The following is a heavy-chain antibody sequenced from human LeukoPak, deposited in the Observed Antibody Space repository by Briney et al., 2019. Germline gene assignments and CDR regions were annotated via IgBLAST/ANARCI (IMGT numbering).Heavy chain of an antibody. J-gene: IGHJ6*02. CDR3: ARVDPPYSSYYYYYGMDV. CDR1: GFTFSSYA. D-gene: IGHD4-11*01. V-gene: IGHV3-23*01. Sequence: GGSLRLSCAASGFTFSSYAMSWVRQAPGEGLEWVSAISGSGGSTYYADSVKGRFTISRDNSKNTLYLQMNSLRAEDTAVYYCARVDPPYSSYYYYYGMDVWGQGTTVTVSS. CDR2: ISGSGGST.